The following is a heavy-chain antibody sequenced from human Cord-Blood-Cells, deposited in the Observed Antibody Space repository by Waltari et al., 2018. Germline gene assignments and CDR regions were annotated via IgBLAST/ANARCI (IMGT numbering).Heavy chain of an antibody. CDR2: IFWDDDK. V-gene: IGHV2-5*02. D-gene: IGHD3-3*01. Sequence: QITLKESGPTLVKPTQTLTLTCTFSGFSLSTSRVGVGWIRQPPGQALEWLALIFWDDDKRYSPSLKSRLTITKDTSKNQVVLTMTNMDPVDTATYYCAHRSITIFGVVSDAFDIWGQGTMVTVSS. J-gene: IGHJ3*02. CDR1: GFSLSTSRVG. CDR3: AHRSITIFGVVSDAFDI.